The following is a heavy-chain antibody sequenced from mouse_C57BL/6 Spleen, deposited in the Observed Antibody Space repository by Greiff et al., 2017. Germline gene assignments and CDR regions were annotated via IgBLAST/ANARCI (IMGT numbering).Heavy chain of an antibody. CDR1: GYTFTSYW. J-gene: IGHJ2*01. Sequence: QVQLQQPVAELVKPGASVKLSCKASGYTFTSYWMQWVKQRPGQGLEWIGEIDPSDSYTNYNQKFKGKATLTVDTSSSTAYMQLSSLTSEDSAVYYCARAITTVVATDYWGQGTTLTVSS. V-gene: IGHV1-50*01. CDR3: ARAITTVVATDY. D-gene: IGHD1-1*01. CDR2: IDPSDSYT.